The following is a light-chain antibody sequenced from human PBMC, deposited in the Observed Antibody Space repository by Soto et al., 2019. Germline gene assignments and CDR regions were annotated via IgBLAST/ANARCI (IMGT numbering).Light chain of an antibody. CDR2: ANS. CDR3: QSYDSSLSGYV. Sequence: QLVLTQPPSVSGAPGQRVTISCTGSSSNIGAGYDVHWYQQLPGTAPKLFMYANSNRPSGVPDRFSGSKSSTSASLAITGLQAEDEADYYCQSYDSSLSGYVFGTGTKLTVL. J-gene: IGLJ1*01. CDR1: SSNIGAGYD. V-gene: IGLV1-40*01.